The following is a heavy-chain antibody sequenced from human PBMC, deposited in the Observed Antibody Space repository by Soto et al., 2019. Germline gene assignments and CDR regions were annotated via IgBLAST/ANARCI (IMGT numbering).Heavy chain of an antibody. J-gene: IGHJ6*03. Sequence: SSETLSLTCAVYGGSFGGYYWSWIRQPPGKGLEWIGEIYHSGSTNYNPSLKSRVTISVDKSKNQFSLKLSSVTAADTAVYYCARGARCGGDCYYNYYYYYMDVWGKGTTVTVSS. CDR3: ARGARCGGDCYYNYYYYYMDV. V-gene: IGHV4-34*01. CDR2: IYHSGST. CDR1: GGSFGGYY. D-gene: IGHD2-21*01.